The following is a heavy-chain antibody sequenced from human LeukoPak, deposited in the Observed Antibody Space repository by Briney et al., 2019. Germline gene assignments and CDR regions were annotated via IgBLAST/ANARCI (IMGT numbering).Heavy chain of an antibody. CDR3: ATPHGI. J-gene: IGHJ4*02. V-gene: IGHV4-59*01. Sequence: SETLSLTCTVSGGSISSYYWSWIRQPPGKGLEWIGNIYYSGSTNYNPSLKSRVTISVDTSKNQFSLKLSSVTAADTAVYYCATPHGIWGQGTLVTVSS. CDR1: GGSISSYY. CDR2: IYYSGST.